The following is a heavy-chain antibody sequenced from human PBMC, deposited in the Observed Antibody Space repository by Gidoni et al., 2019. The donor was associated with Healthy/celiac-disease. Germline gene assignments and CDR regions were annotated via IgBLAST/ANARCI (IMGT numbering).Heavy chain of an antibody. V-gene: IGHV4-34*01. CDR2: INHSGST. J-gene: IGHJ4*02. D-gene: IGHD4-17*01. CDR3: ARGRDYGDYLSGVDY. Sequence: QVQLQQWGAGRLKPSETLSLTCAVYGGSFSGYYWSWIRQPPGKGLEWIGEINHSGSTNYNPFLKSRVTISVDTSKNQFSLKLSSVTAADTAVYYCARGRDYGDYLSGVDYWGQGTLVTVSS. CDR1: GGSFSGYY.